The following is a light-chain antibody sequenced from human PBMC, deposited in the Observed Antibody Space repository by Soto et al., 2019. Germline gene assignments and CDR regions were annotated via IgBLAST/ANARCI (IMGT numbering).Light chain of an antibody. V-gene: IGKV3-11*01. J-gene: IGKJ4*01. Sequence: EIVLTQSPATLYLSPGERATLSCRASQSVRTYSAWYQQKPGQAPRLLIYDASNRATDIPDRFSGSGSGTDFTLTISSLDPEDFAVYYCHQRSKWPLTFGGGTKVEIK. CDR3: HQRSKWPLT. CDR2: DAS. CDR1: QSVRTY.